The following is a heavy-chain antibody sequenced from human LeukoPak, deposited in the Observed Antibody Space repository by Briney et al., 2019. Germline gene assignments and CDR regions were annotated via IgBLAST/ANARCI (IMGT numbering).Heavy chain of an antibody. J-gene: IGHJ4*02. Sequence: ASVKVSCKGSGCTFTGYYMQWVRQAPGQGLEWMAIINPSGGTTSYAQKFQGRVTLTRDTSASTVYMEVSSLRSEDTAVYYCARGSYSSGRSAVDYWGRGTLVTVSS. CDR3: ARGSYSSGRSAVDY. CDR2: INPSGGTT. CDR1: GCTFTGYY. V-gene: IGHV1-46*01. D-gene: IGHD6-19*01.